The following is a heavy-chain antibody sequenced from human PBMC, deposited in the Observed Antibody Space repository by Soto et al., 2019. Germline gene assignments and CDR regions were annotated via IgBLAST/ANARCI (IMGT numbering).Heavy chain of an antibody. J-gene: IGHJ3*02. D-gene: IGHD6-19*01. Sequence: EVQLLESGGGLVQPGGSLRLSCAASGFTFSTYAMTWVRQAPGKGLEWGSGISTSGDNTYSADSVKGRFTISRDNSKNTLYLQMNSLRAEDTAIYYCAKDRFGTVADAFDIWGQGTMVTVSS. CDR2: ISTSGDNT. V-gene: IGHV3-23*01. CDR1: GFTFSTYA. CDR3: AKDRFGTVADAFDI.